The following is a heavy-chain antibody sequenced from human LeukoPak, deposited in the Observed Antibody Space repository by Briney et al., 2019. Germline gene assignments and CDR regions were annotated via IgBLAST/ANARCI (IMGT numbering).Heavy chain of an antibody. Sequence: GGSLRLSCAASGFPFNYYGMNWVRQAPGKGLEWLSSISSSGSYIYYADSVKGRFTISRDNAKNSLYLQMNSLRAEDTAVYYCAREPQGGGSAAFDIWGQGTMVTVSS. D-gene: IGHD1-26*01. J-gene: IGHJ3*02. CDR2: ISSSGSYI. CDR1: GFPFNYYG. V-gene: IGHV3-21*01. CDR3: AREPQGGGSAAFDI.